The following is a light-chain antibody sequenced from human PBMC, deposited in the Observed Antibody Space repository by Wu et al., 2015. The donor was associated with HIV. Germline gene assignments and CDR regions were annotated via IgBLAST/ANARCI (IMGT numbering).Light chain of an antibody. CDR2: KAS. V-gene: IGKV1-5*03. CDR1: QSIGSW. J-gene: IGKJ1*01. CDR3: QQYDSHST. Sequence: DIQMTQSPSTLSASVGDRVTITCRASQSIGSWLAWYQQKPGKAPKLLIYKASSLESGVPSRFSGSGSGTEFTLTISSLQPDDFATYYCQQYDSHSTFGQGTKVDIK.